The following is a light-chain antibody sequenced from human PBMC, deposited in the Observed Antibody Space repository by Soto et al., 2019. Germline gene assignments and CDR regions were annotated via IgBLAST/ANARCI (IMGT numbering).Light chain of an antibody. CDR3: SSYTTTATRL. CDR2: DVN. Sequence: QSALTQPASVSGSPGQSITISCTGTSSDVGAYNFVSWYQHHPGKAPQLIIYDVNNRPSGVSDRFSGSKSGNTASLTISGLQAEDEADYYCSSYTTTATRLFGGGTKDTVL. V-gene: IGLV2-14*03. CDR1: SSDVGAYNF. J-gene: IGLJ2*01.